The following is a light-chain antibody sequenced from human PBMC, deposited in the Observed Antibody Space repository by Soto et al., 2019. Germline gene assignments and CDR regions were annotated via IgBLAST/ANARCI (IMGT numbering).Light chain of an antibody. CDR2: DAS. CDR3: QQYNSYSRT. Sequence: GDRVTITCRASQTISTWMAWYQQKPGKAPKLLVYDASTLQSGVASRFSGSGSGTEFTLIISGLQPDDSATYYCQQYNSYSRTFGPGTKVDI. V-gene: IGKV1-5*01. CDR1: QTISTW. J-gene: IGKJ1*01.